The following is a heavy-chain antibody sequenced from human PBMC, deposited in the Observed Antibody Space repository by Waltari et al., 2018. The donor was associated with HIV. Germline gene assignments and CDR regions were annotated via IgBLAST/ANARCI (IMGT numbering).Heavy chain of an antibody. V-gene: IGHV3-23*01. D-gene: IGHD4-17*01. CDR2: IGGAGHKT. CDR3: AKDQYGLFDH. CDR1: GFTFSGYA. Sequence: EVQLLESGGGLVQPGGSLRLSCSASGFTFSGYAMSWFRQVPGKGLQWVSSIGGAGHKTYYADSVKGRFTISRDNSKNTLYLQMNSLTAEDTAVYYCAKDQYGLFDHWGQGTLVTVSP. J-gene: IGHJ4*02.